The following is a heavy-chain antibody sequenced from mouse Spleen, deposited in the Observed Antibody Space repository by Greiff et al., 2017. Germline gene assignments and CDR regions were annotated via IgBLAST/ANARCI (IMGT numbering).Heavy chain of an antibody. CDR2: IDPSDSYT. J-gene: IGHJ4*01. V-gene: IGHV1-69*01. CDR3: ARIYYGDLEDY. D-gene: IGHD2-13*01. Sequence: VQLQQPGAELVMPGASVKLSCKASGYTFTSYWMHWVKQRPGQGLEWIGEIDPSDSYTNYNQKFKGKATLTVDKSSSTAYMQLSSLTSEDSAVYYCARIYYGDLEDYWGQGTSVTVSS. CDR1: GYTFTSYW.